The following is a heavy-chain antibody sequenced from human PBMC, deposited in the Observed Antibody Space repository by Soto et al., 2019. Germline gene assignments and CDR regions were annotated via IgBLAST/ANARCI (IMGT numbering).Heavy chain of an antibody. CDR3: ARAGTATLSDY. J-gene: IGHJ4*02. Sequence: QVQLQESGPGLVKPSETLSLTCTVSGGSISNYYCSWIRQPPGKGLEWIGYRYYRGSTNYNPSLKSRVTISIDTSKKQFSLKLSSVTAADTAVYYCARAGTATLSDYWGQGTLVTVSS. D-gene: IGHD2-15*01. V-gene: IGHV4-59*01. CDR1: GGSISNYY. CDR2: RYYRGST.